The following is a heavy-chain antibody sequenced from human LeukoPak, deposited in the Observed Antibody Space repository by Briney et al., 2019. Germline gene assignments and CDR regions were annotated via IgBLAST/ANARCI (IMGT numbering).Heavy chain of an antibody. CDR3: ARDVGGSLDY. D-gene: IGHD1-26*01. J-gene: IGHJ4*02. CDR2: ISPDGSGK. Sequence: GGSLRLSCAASGFTFSSFEMNWVRQAPGKGLEWVANISPDGSGKNFVDSVKGRFTISRDNAKNSLYLEMNSLRVEDTAVYYCARDVGGSLDYWGQGTLVTVSS. V-gene: IGHV3-7*04. CDR1: GFTFSSFE.